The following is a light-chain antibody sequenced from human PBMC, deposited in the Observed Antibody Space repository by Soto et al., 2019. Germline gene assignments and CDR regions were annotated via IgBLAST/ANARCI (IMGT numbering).Light chain of an antibody. CDR3: SSYTRSSTYV. CDR1: CSDVGSYNY. CDR2: AVS. V-gene: IGLV2-11*01. Sequence: QSALTQPRSVSGSPGQSVTISCTGTCSDVGSYNYVSWYQQHPGKTPKLMIYAVSRRPSGVSDRFSGSKSGNTASLTISGLQAEDEADYYCSSYTRSSTYVFGTGTKLTVL. J-gene: IGLJ1*01.